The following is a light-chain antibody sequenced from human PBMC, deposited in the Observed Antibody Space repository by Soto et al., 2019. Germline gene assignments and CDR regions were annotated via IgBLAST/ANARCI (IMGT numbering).Light chain of an antibody. Sequence: DIQMTQSPSTLSASVRDRVTITCRASQSISSWLAWYQQKPGKAPKLLIYDASSLESGAPSRLSGSGSGTEVSLTISSLQPDDFASDYCQQYKSYPWTFGQGTKVELK. V-gene: IGKV1-5*01. J-gene: IGKJ1*01. CDR1: QSISSW. CDR2: DAS. CDR3: QQYKSYPWT.